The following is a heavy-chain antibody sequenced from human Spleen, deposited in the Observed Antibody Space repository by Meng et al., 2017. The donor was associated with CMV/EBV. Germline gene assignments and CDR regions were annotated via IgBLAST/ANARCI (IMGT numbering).Heavy chain of an antibody. Sequence: GGSLRLSCAASGFTFSSYSMNWVRQAPGKGLEWVANIKQDGSEKYYVDSVKGRFTISRDNAKNSLYLQMNSLRAEDTAVYYCARDGEGGPWYSSGWIRYYYYYGMDVWGQGTTVTVSS. CDR3: ARDGEGGPWYSSGWIRYYYYYGMDV. CDR2: IKQDGSEK. V-gene: IGHV3-7*01. D-gene: IGHD6-19*01. CDR1: GFTFSSYS. J-gene: IGHJ6*02.